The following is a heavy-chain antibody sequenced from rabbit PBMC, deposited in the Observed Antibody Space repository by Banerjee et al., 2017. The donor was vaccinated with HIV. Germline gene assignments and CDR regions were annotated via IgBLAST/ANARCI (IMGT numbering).Heavy chain of an antibody. Sequence: EESGGDLVRPGASLTLTCTASGFSFSSDYYMCWVRQAPGKGLEWIACINTNSGNAVYASWAKGRFTISKTSSTTVTLQMTSLTAADTATYFCAREVGLWGPGTLVTVS. J-gene: IGHJ4*01. CDR1: GFSFSSDYY. CDR3: AREVGL. CDR2: INTNSGNA. V-gene: IGHV1S40*01.